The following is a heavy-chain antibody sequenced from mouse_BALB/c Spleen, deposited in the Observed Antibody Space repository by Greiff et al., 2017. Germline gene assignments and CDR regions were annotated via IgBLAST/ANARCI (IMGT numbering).Heavy chain of an antibody. D-gene: IGHD1-1*01. J-gene: IGHJ3*01. CDR1: GFSLTSYG. V-gene: IGHV2-9*02. Sequence: VKLMESGPGLVAPSQSLSITCTVSGFSLTSYGVHWVRQPPGKGLEWLGVIWAGGSTNYNSALMSRLSISKDNSKSQVFLKMNSLQTDDTAMYYCARENYYYGSSSAWFAYWGQGTLVTVSA. CDR3: ARENYYYGSSSAWFAY. CDR2: IWAGGST.